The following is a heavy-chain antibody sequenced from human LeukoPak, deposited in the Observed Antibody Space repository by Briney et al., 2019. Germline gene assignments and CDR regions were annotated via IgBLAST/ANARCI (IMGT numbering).Heavy chain of an antibody. CDR3: ARALRRHCSGGSCYSPHLDY. J-gene: IGHJ4*02. CDR2: IYHSGSA. CDR1: GGSISSGGYY. V-gene: IGHV4-30-2*01. D-gene: IGHD2-15*01. Sequence: SETLSLTCTVSGGSISSGGYYWSWIRQPPGKGLEWIGYIYHSGSAYYNPSLKSRVTISVDRSKNQFSLKLSSVTAADTAVYYCARALRRHCSGGSCYSPHLDYWGQGTLVTVSS.